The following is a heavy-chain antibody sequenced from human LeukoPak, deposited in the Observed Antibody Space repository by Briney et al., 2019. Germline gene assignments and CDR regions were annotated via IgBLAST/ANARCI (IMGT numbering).Heavy chain of an antibody. CDR2: IYHSGGT. CDR1: GYSISSGYY. Sequence: PSETLCLTCAVSGYSISSGYYWGWIRQLPWTGLDWIGSIYHSGGTYYNPSLKSRVTISVDLSKNHFSMKMGSMTAAATALYYCARQNVVVPAAILGFDIWGQGTMVTVSS. J-gene: IGHJ3*02. V-gene: IGHV4-38-2*01. CDR3: ARQNVVVPAAILGFDI. D-gene: IGHD2-2*01.